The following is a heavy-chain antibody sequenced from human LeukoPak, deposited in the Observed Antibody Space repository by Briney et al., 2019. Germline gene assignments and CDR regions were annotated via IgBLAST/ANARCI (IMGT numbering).Heavy chain of an antibody. Sequence: GGSLRLSCAASKFTFSSYWMTWVRQAPGKGLEWVANINQDGSEKYYVDSVKGRFTISRDNAQNSLYLQMNSLRAEDTAVYYCARLGYCSGGSCYSGVSTPFECWGQGILVTVFS. D-gene: IGHD2-15*01. CDR1: KFTFSSYW. J-gene: IGHJ4*02. CDR2: INQDGSEK. V-gene: IGHV3-7*01. CDR3: ARLGYCSGGSCYSGVSTPFEC.